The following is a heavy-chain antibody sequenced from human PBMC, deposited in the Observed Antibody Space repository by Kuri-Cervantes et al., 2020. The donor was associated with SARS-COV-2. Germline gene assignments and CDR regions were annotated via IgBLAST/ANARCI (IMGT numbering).Heavy chain of an antibody. D-gene: IGHD6-13*01. V-gene: IGHV1-46*01. CDR3: AREDREAAATFDY. J-gene: IGHJ4*02. Sequence: ASENVSCKASGYTFTSYYMHWVRQAPGQGLEWMGIINPSGGSTSYAQKCQGRVTITRDTSTSTVYMELSSLRSEDTDVYYCAREDREAAATFDYWGQGTLVTVSS. CDR1: GYTFTSYY. CDR2: INPSGGST.